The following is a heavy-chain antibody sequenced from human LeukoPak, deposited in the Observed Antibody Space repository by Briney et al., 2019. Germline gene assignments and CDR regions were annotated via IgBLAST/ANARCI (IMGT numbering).Heavy chain of an antibody. V-gene: IGHV3-48*04. Sequence: PGGSLRLSCAASGFTFSSYSMNWVRQAPGKGLEWDSYISSSSSTIYYADSVKGRFTISRDNAKNSLYLQMNSLRAEDTAVYYCEVIYGSGSTLFDYWGQGTLVTVSS. CDR3: EVIYGSGSTLFDY. CDR2: ISSSSSTI. D-gene: IGHD3-10*01. J-gene: IGHJ4*02. CDR1: GFTFSSYS.